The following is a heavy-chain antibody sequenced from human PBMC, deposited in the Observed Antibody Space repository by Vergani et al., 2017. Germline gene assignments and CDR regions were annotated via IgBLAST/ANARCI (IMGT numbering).Heavy chain of an antibody. Sequence: EVQLVESGGGLVQPGGSLRLSCAASGCTFSSYERNWVRQAPGKGLEGVSYISSSGSTIYYADSVKGRFTISRDNAKNPLYLQMNSLRAEDTAVYYCAGDEVYNCNYRGGGAVDYYGMDVWGQGTTVTVSS. V-gene: IGHV3-48*03. CDR1: GCTFSSYE. CDR2: ISSSGSTI. D-gene: IGHD1-7*01. CDR3: AGDEVYNCNYRGGGAVDYYGMDV. J-gene: IGHJ6*02.